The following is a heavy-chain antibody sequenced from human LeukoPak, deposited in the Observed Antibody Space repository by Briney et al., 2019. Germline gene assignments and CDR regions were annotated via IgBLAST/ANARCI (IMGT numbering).Heavy chain of an antibody. D-gene: IGHD2-21*02. Sequence: GGSLRLSCAAPGFTFSSHGMHWVRQGPGKGLEWVAGIWYDGTEKYYADSVKGRFTISRDNSKNTLYLQMDSLRAEDTALYYCARGLYYFDYWGQGALVTVSS. CDR2: IWYDGTEK. CDR1: GFTFSSHG. J-gene: IGHJ4*02. CDR3: ARGLYYFDY. V-gene: IGHV3-33*01.